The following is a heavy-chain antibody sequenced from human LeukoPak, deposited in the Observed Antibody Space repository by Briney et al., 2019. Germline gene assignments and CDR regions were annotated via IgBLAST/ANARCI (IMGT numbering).Heavy chain of an antibody. CDR1: GGSFSAYY. V-gene: IGHV4-34*01. CDR2: INHSGNT. D-gene: IGHD3-10*01. CDR3: ARFHYGSGSYLYYYNAMDV. Sequence: SETLSLTCAVHGGSFSAYYWTWIRQPPGKGLEWIGEINHSGNTNYNPSLKSRVTILLDTSRDQSSLKLRSVTAADTAVYYCARFHYGSGSYLYYYNAMDVWGQGTTVTVSS. J-gene: IGHJ6*02.